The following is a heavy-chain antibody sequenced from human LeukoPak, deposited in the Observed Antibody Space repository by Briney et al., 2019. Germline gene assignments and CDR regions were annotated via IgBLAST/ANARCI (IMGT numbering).Heavy chain of an antibody. D-gene: IGHD5-18*01. V-gene: IGHV4-59*01. CDR1: GGSISSYY. CDR3: ARSGYSYDLFDY. J-gene: IGHJ4*02. Sequence: PSETLPLTCTVSGGSISSYYWSWIRQPPGKGLEWIGYIYYSGSTNYNPSLKSRVTISVDTSKNQFSLKLSSVTAADTAVYYCARSGYSYDLFDYWGQGTLVTVSS. CDR2: IYYSGST.